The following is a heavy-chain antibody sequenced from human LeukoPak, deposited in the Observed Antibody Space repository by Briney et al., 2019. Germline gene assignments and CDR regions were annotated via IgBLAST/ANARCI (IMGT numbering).Heavy chain of an antibody. V-gene: IGHV3-48*01. Sequence: GGSLRLTCAASGFTFSSYSMNWVRQAPGKGLEWVSYISSSSSTIYYADSVKGRFTISRDNAKNSLYLQMNSLRAEDTAVYFCARERGSGWFLGFDLWGQGTLVTVSS. CDR2: ISSSSSTI. J-gene: IGHJ5*02. CDR3: ARERGSGWFLGFDL. D-gene: IGHD6-19*01. CDR1: GFTFSSYS.